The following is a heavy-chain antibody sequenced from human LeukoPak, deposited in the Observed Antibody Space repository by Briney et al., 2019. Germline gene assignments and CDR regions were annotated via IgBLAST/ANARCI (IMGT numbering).Heavy chain of an antibody. CDR2: INHSGST. J-gene: IGHJ6*02. D-gene: IGHD6-6*01. CDR1: GGSFSGYY. V-gene: IGHV4-34*01. CDR3: ARLYSSSYTGYYYYGMDV. Sequence: PSETLSLTCAVYGGSFSGYYWSWIRQPPGKGLEWIGEINHSGSTNYNPSLKSRVTISVDTSKNQFSLKLSSVTAADTAVYYCARLYSSSYTGYYYYGMDVWGQGTTVTVSS.